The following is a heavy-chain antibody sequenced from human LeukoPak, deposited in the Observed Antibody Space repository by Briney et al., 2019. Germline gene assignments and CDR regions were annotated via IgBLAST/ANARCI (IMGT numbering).Heavy chain of an antibody. CDR3: VRSELRVLRYFDWLLGSYMDV. D-gene: IGHD3-9*01. V-gene: IGHV1-2*02. CDR1: GYTFTGYY. CDR2: INPNSGGT. J-gene: IGHJ6*03. Sequence: ASVKVSCKASGYTFTGYYMHWVRQAPGQGLEWMGWINPNSGGTNYAQKFQGRVTMTRDTSISTAYMELSRLRSDDTAVYYCVRSELRVLRYFDWLLGSYMDVWGKGTTVTISS.